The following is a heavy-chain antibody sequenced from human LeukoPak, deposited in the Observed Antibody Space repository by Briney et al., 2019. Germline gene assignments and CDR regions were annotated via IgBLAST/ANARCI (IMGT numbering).Heavy chain of an antibody. CDR1: GFTFSSYA. CDR3: ATEGYYYDSSGPGA. Sequence: PGGSLRLSCAGSGFTFSSYAMTWVRQAPGTGLEWVSSISRSDGTTYYADSVKGRFTISRDNSKNTLFLQMNGLKTEDTAIYYCATEGYYYDSSGPGAWGQGTLVTVSS. D-gene: IGHD3-22*01. CDR2: ISRSDGTT. V-gene: IGHV3-23*01. J-gene: IGHJ5*02.